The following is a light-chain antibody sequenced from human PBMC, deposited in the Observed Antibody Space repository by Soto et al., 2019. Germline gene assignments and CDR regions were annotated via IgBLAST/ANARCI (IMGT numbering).Light chain of an antibody. Sequence: QSALTQPASVSGSPGQSITISCTGTSSDVGGYNFVSWYQQHPGKAPKLMLYNVYDRPSGISHRFSGSRAGNTASLTISGLQAEDEAHYYCTSYTSSSTRVFGGGTKVTVL. CDR1: SSDVGGYNF. V-gene: IGLV2-14*03. CDR2: NVY. CDR3: TSYTSSSTRV. J-gene: IGLJ2*01.